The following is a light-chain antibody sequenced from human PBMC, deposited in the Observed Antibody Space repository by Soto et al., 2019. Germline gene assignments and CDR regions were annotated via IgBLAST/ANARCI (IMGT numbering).Light chain of an antibody. CDR2: AAS. CDR1: QDIAGY. CDR3: PQSYSTPRT. J-gene: IGKJ1*01. Sequence: DIQVTQSPSSVSASVGDRLTITGRASQDIAGYLAWYQHKPGRAPELLIHAASSLQSGVPSRFSGSGSGTDFTRTISCLQSEDFATYYCPQSYSTPRTSGQGTKVDIK. V-gene: IGKV1-12*01.